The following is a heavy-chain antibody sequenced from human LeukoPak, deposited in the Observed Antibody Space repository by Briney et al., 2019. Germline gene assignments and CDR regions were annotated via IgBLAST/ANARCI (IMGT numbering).Heavy chain of an antibody. CDR2: IWYDGNNK. J-gene: IGHJ4*02. CDR3: AKDWGHTTMVSYYFDY. Sequence: GGSLRLSCAASGFAFSSYGIHWVRQAPGKGLEWVAVIWYDGNNKYYADSVKGRFTISRDNSKNTLYLQMNSLRAEDTAVYYCAKDWGHTTMVSYYFDYWGQGALVTVSS. V-gene: IGHV3-33*06. CDR1: GFAFSSYG. D-gene: IGHD5-18*01.